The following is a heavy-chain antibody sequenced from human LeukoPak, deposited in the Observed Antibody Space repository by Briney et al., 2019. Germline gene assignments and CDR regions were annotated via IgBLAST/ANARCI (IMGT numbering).Heavy chain of an antibody. D-gene: IGHD6-13*01. J-gene: IGHJ5*02. Sequence: ASVKVSCKASGYTFTSYGISWVRQAPGQGLEWMGWISAYNGNTNYEQKLQGRVTMTTDTSTSTAYMELRSLRSDDTAVYYCAREGYSSSWRQKPYNWFDPWGQGTLVTVSS. CDR2: ISAYNGNT. CDR3: AREGYSSSWRQKPYNWFDP. CDR1: GYTFTSYG. V-gene: IGHV1-18*01.